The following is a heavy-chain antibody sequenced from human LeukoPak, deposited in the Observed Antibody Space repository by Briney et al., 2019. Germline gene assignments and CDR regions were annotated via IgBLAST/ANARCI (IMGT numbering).Heavy chain of an antibody. V-gene: IGHV4-59*08. D-gene: IGHD6-13*01. CDR1: GGSISSYY. J-gene: IGHJ2*01. Sequence: ETLSLTCTVSGGSISSYYWSWIRQPPGKGLEWIGYIYYSGSANYNPSLKSRVTISVDTSKNQFSLKLSSVTAADTAVYYCARHSSSSWYFDLWGRGTLVTVSS. CDR3: ARHSSSSWYFDL. CDR2: IYYSGSA.